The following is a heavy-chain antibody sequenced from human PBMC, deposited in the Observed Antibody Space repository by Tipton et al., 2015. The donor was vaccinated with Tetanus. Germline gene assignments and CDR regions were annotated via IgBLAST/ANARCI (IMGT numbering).Heavy chain of an antibody. J-gene: IGHJ4*02. Sequence: QLVQSGAEVKEPGASVKVSCKASGYTFTTYYMNWVRQAPGRGLEWMGIISPESGGTNYAQKFQGRVTMTVDTSTSTVYMDLSRLTSEDTAVYYCARYDSSGVTFDYWSQGTLVTVSS. CDR2: ISPESGGT. D-gene: IGHD3-22*01. V-gene: IGHV1-46*01. CDR1: GYTFTTYY. CDR3: ARYDSSGVTFDY.